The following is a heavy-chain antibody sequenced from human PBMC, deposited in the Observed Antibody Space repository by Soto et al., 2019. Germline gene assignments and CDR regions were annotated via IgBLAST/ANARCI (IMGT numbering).Heavy chain of an antibody. D-gene: IGHD3-3*01. CDR1: GFTFSRYA. V-gene: IGHV3-23*01. Sequence: VGSLRLSCAAPGFTFSRYAMSWVRQAPGKGLEWVSTISGNGGSTHYADSVKGRFTISRDNSMNTLYLQMNSLRAEDTAIYYCAKGKANTVFGVNTIFDYWGQGTLVTVSS. J-gene: IGHJ4*02. CDR3: AKGKANTVFGVNTIFDY. CDR2: ISGNGGST.